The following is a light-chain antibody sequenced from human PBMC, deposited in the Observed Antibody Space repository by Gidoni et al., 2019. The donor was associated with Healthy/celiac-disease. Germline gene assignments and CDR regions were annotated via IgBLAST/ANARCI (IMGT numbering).Light chain of an antibody. V-gene: IGKV1-27*01. J-gene: IGKJ4*01. Sequence: DFQMPHSPSPLSASVGDRVTITCRASQGISNYLAWYQQKPGKVPKLLIYAASTLQSGVPSRFSGSGSGTDFTLTISSLQPEDVATYYCQKYNSAPLTFXGXTKVEIK. CDR1: QGISNY. CDR3: QKYNSAPLT. CDR2: AAS.